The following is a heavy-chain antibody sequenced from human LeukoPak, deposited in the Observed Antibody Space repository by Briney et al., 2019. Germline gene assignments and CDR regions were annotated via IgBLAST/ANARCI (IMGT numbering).Heavy chain of an antibody. D-gene: IGHD6-6*01. CDR3: ARAADSSSGPIDY. Sequence: SETLSLTCAVYGGSFSGYYWSWIRQPPGKGLEWIGEINHSGSTNYNPSLKSRVIISVDTSKNQFSLKLSSVTAADTAVYYCARAADSSSGPIDYWGQGTLVTVSS. J-gene: IGHJ4*02. CDR2: INHSGST. CDR1: GGSFSGYY. V-gene: IGHV4-34*01.